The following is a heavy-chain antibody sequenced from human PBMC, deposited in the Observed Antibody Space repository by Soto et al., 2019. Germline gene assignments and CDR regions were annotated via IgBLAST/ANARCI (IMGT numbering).Heavy chain of an antibody. CDR3: ARDLGYCSGGSCYRHTTNDY. V-gene: IGHV3-30-3*01. Sequence: GGSLRLSCAASGFTFSSYAMHWVRQAPGKGLEWVAVISYDGSNKYYADSVKGRFTISRDNSKNTLYLQMNSLRAEDTAVYYCARDLGYCSGGSCYRHTTNDYWGQGTLVTVS. CDR1: GFTFSSYA. J-gene: IGHJ4*02. D-gene: IGHD2-15*01. CDR2: ISYDGSNK.